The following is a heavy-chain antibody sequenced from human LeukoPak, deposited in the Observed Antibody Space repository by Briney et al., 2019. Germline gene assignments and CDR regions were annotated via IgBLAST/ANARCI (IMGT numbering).Heavy chain of an antibody. J-gene: IGHJ5*02. D-gene: IGHD2-2*02. Sequence: ASVKVSCKASGYTFTGYYMHWVRQAPGQGLEWMGWINPNSGGTNYAQKFQGRVTMTRDTSISTAYMELSSLRSEDTAVYYCASGGPAAIRNWFDPWGQGTLVTVSS. CDR3: ASGGPAAIRNWFDP. V-gene: IGHV1-2*02. CDR2: INPNSGGT. CDR1: GYTFTGYY.